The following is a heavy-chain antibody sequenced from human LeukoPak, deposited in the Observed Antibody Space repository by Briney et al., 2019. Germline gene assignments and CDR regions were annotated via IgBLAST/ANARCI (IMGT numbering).Heavy chain of an antibody. CDR1: GFTFRNHW. V-gene: IGHV3-74*03. J-gene: IGHJ4*02. D-gene: IGHD3-10*01. CDR3: AKDISGSGSYYIDY. CDR2: ISSDGSST. Sequence: GGSLRLSCAASGFTFRNHWMHWVRQTPGKGLVWVSRISSDGSSTTYADSVKGRFTISRDNAKNSLYLQMNSLRAEDTALYYCAKDISGSGSYYIDYWGQGTLVTVSS.